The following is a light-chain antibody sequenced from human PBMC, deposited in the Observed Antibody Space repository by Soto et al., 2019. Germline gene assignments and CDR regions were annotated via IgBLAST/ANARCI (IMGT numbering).Light chain of an antibody. CDR2: EVT. J-gene: IGLJ1*01. CDR1: RSDVGAYHF. CDR3: SSYTSRNTPYV. V-gene: IGLV2-14*01. Sequence: QSALTQPASVSGSPGQSITISCTGSRSDVGAYHFVSWYQHHPGKAPKLILYEVTARPSGVSTRFSGSKSGSTASLTISGLQADDEANYYCSSYTSRNTPYVFGTGTKVTVL.